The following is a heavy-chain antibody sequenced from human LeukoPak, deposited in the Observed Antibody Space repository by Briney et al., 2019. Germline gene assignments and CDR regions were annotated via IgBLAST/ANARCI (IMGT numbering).Heavy chain of an antibody. CDR3: ASSVGYNKAGYYYYLDF. V-gene: IGHV1-2*02. CDR1: GYTLTGSY. Sequence: ASVKVSCKASGYTLTGSYMHWVRQPRGQGLEWMGWINPNTGGTNYAQKIQGRVTLTWDTSISTAYMELSSLRSDDTAVFYCASSVGYNKAGYYYYLDFWGKGTTVTVSS. D-gene: IGHD5-24*01. J-gene: IGHJ6*03. CDR2: INPNTGGT.